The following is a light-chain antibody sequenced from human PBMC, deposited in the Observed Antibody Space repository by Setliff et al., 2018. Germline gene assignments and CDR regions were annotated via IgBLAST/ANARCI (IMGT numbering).Light chain of an antibody. V-gene: IGKV4-1*01. CDR1: QTVVDSINNKNY. CDR2: WAS. CDR3: QQHYTTPIT. J-gene: IGKJ5*01. Sequence: DIVMTQSPDSLAVSLGERATIKCKSSQTVVDSINNKNYLAWYQHKAGQSPKLLIYWASTRESGVPDRFSGSGYGTDFTLTISSLQAEDVAIYYCQQHYTTPITFGQGTRLEIK.